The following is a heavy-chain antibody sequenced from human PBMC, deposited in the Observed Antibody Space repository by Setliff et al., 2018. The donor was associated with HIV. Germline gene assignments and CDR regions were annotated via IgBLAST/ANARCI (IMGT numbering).Heavy chain of an antibody. V-gene: IGHV3-30*03. Sequence: GGSLRLSCAASGFRFSSYGMHWVRQAPGKGLEWVAVISYDGENKYYVDSVKGRFIISRDDSENTLFLQMNSLKVEDSAVYYCITNDGDYSLFDYWGQGTQVTVSS. J-gene: IGHJ4*02. CDR2: ISYDGENK. CDR3: ITNDGDYSLFDY. CDR1: GFRFSSYG. D-gene: IGHD4-17*01.